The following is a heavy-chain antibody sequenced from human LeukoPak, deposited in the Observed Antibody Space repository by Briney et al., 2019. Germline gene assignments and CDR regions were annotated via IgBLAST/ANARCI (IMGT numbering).Heavy chain of an antibody. V-gene: IGHV3-15*01. CDR1: GFTFNNAW. D-gene: IGHD2-2*01. J-gene: IGHJ4*02. CDR3: TTDQYSGTMTFDY. Sequence: GGSLRLSCAASGFTFNNAWMSWVRQAPGKGLEWVGRIKSKTDGGTTDYAAPVKGRFTISRDDSKNTLYLRMNSLKIEDTAVYYCTTDQYSGTMTFDYWGQGALVTVSS. CDR2: IKSKTDGGTT.